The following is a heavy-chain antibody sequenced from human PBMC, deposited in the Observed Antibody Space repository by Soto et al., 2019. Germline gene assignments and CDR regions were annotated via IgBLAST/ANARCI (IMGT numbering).Heavy chain of an antibody. CDR1: GGSFSKYG. D-gene: IGHD5-18*01. CDR2: IIPMFGIG. CDR3: ARGYGENYFSAMDV. Sequence: VQLVQSGAEVKMPGSSVRVSCKASGGSFSKYGISWVRQAPGQGLEWMGGIIPMFGIGNYAEKFLGRVTNTADESTRTSHMELSSLRSEVTAVYFSARGYGENYFSAMDVSGQGTTVTISS. J-gene: IGHJ6*02. V-gene: IGHV1-69*01.